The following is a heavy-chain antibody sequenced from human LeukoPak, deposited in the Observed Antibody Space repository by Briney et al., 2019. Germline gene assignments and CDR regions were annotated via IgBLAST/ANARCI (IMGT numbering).Heavy chain of an antibody. CDR1: GFIVSSDC. CDR3: ARAIRPVSGSYYYSFDS. D-gene: IGHD3-22*01. V-gene: IGHV3-66*01. Sequence: PGGSLRLSCAASGFIVSSDCMTWVRQAPGKGLGWISVVYSGGSTYYADSVKGRFTISRDISKSTVSLQMNSLRAEDTAVYYCARAIRPVSGSYYYSFDSWGQGTLVTVSS. J-gene: IGHJ4*02. CDR2: VYSGGST.